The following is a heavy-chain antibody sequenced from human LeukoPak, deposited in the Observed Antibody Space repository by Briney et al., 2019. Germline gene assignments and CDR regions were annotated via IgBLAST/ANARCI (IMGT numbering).Heavy chain of an antibody. V-gene: IGHV3-21*06. CDR2: ISFVCDSR. D-gene: IGHD5-24*01. J-gene: IGHJ4*02. CDR3: VRGRSYNAWPAVY. Sequence: GGSLRLPCAASGYTLSRYWLSWVPHAPGKGLEWVSYISFVCDSRYYAESLRGRFTNSRDNAENSLHLQINTLTAEHTAMYYYVRGRSYNAWPAVYWGEGALVTLSS. CDR1: GYTLSRYW.